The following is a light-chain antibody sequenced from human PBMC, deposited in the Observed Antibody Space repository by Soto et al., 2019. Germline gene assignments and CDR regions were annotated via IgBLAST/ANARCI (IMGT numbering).Light chain of an antibody. V-gene: IGLV2-18*02. CDR3: SSYTSSSTYV. CDR2: EVS. J-gene: IGLJ1*01. CDR1: SSDVGSYNR. Sequence: QSALTQPPSVSGSPGHSVTISCTGTSSDVGSYNRVSWYQQPPGTAPKLMIYEVSNRPSGVPDHFSGSKSGNTASLTISGLQAEDEADYYCSSYTSSSTYVFGTGTKVTVL.